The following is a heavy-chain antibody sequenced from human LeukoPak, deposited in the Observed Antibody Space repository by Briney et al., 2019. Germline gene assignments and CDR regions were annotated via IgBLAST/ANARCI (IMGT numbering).Heavy chain of an antibody. V-gene: IGHV1-69*05. CDR3: ARSPALRYCSSTSCPMFAFDI. CDR1: GGTFSSYA. J-gene: IGHJ3*02. D-gene: IGHD2-2*01. Sequence: GASAKVSCKASGGTFSSYAISWVRQAPGQGLEWMGRIIPIFGTANYAQKFQGRVTITTDESTSTAYMELSSLRSEDTAVYYCARSPALRYCSSTSCPMFAFDIWGQGTMVTVSS. CDR2: IIPIFGTA.